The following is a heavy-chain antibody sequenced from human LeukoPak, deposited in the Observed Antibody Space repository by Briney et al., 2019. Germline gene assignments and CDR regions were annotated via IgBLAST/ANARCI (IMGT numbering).Heavy chain of an antibody. Sequence: GGSLRLSCAASGFTFSSYAMSWVRQAPGKGLEWVSAISGSGGSTYYADSVKGRFTISRDNSKNTLYLQMSSLRAEDTAVYYCAKGTYSSSWYSFDYWGQGTLVTVSS. CDR1: GFTFSSYA. CDR2: ISGSGGST. J-gene: IGHJ4*02. V-gene: IGHV3-23*01. CDR3: AKGTYSSSWYSFDY. D-gene: IGHD6-13*01.